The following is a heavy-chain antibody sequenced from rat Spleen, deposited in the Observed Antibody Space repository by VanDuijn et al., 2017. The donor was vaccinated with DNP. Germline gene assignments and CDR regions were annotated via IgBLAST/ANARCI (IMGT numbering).Heavy chain of an antibody. V-gene: IGHV5S13*01. Sequence: EVQLVESGGGLVQPGRSLKLSCAASGFTFSYYDMAWVRQAPTKGLEWVAYISTGGDDTYYRDSVKGRFTISRDNAKNTLYLQMNSLRSEDMATYYCARWSSSHWYFDFWGPGTMVTVSS. CDR3: ARWSSSHWYFDF. CDR1: GFTFSYYD. CDR2: ISTGGDDT. J-gene: IGHJ1*01. D-gene: IGHD1-2*01.